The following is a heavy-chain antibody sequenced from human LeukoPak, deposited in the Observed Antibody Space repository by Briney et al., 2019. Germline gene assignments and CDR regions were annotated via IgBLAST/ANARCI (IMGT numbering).Heavy chain of an antibody. Sequence: GGSLRLSCAASGFTFSSYAVSWVRQAPGKGLEWVSGISGSGASIYYADSVKGRFTISRDNSKNTLYLQMNSLKAEDTAVYYCAKDFKAGGYSYGLHFDYWGQGTLVTVSS. CDR3: AKDFKAGGYSYGLHFDY. V-gene: IGHV3-23*01. D-gene: IGHD5-18*01. CDR2: ISGSGASI. CDR1: GFTFSSYA. J-gene: IGHJ4*02.